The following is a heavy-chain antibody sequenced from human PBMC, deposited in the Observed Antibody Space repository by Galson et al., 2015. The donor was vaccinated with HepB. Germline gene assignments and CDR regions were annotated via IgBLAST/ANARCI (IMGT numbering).Heavy chain of an antibody. D-gene: IGHD1-26*01. CDR2: INPSGGST. J-gene: IGHJ5*02. V-gene: IGHV1-46*04. Sequence: QSGAEVKKPGESLRISCKASGYTFTSYYMHWVRQAPGQGLEWMGIINPSGGSTSYAQKLQGRVTMTRDTSTSTVYMELSSLRSEDTAVYYCARHSGEGATTWFDPWGQGTLVTVSS. CDR3: ARHSGEGATTWFDP. CDR1: GYTFTSYY.